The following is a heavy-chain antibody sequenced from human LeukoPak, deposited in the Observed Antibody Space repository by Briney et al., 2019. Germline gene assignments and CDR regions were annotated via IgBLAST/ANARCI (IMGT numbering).Heavy chain of an antibody. D-gene: IGHD3-10*01. CDR1: GFTFSSYD. Sequence: GGSLRLSCAASGFTFSSYDMHWVRQATGEGLEWVSAIGTAGDTDYPGSVKGRFTISRENAKNSLYLQMNSLRAGDTAVYYCARDLSLESITMVRGILVGTYYMDVWGKGTTVTIAS. CDR2: IGTAGDT. J-gene: IGHJ6*03. V-gene: IGHV3-13*01. CDR3: ARDLSLESITMVRGILVGTYYMDV.